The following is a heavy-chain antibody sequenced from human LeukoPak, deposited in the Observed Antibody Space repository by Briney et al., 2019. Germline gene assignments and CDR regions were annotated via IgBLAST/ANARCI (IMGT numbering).Heavy chain of an antibody. CDR3: ARRKDLCISSSCHLNY. J-gene: IGHJ4*02. Sequence: GGSLRLSSVASVFTFSSYNMNCVRQAPGQGLEWVSYITSSSNTIYYADSVKGRFTISRHNAKNSLCVQVYRLRGEDTAVYYCARRKDLCISSSCHLNYWGQGTLVTVSS. CDR1: VFTFSSYN. D-gene: IGHD2-2*01. CDR2: ITSSSNTI. V-gene: IGHV3-48*01.